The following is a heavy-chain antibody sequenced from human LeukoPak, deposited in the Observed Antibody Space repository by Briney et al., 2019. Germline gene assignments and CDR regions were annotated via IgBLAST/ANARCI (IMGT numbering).Heavy chain of an antibody. CDR2: IIPNSGGT. J-gene: IGHJ4*02. D-gene: IGHD2-15*01. V-gene: IGHV1-2*02. Sequence: ASVKVSCKASGYTFTGYYMHWVRQAPGQGLEWMGWIIPNSGGTSYAQKFQGRVTMTRDTSISTAYMELSRLRSDDTAVYYCARVGIEYRSDSPVDYWGQGTLVTVSS. CDR3: ARVGIEYRSDSPVDY. CDR1: GYTFTGYY.